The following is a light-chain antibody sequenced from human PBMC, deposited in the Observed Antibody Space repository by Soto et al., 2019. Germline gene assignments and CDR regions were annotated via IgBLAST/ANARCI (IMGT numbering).Light chain of an antibody. J-gene: IGKJ1*01. CDR2: GAS. Sequence: EIVMTQSPATLSVSPGERATLSCRASQSVSSNLAWYQQKPGQAPRLLIYGASTRATGITARFSGSGSGTEFTLTISSRQSEDFAVYYCQQYNNWPQTFGQGTKVEI. CDR3: QQYNNWPQT. CDR1: QSVSSN. V-gene: IGKV3-15*01.